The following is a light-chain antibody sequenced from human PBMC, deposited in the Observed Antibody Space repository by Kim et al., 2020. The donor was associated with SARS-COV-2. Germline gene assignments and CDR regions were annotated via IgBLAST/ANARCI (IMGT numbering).Light chain of an antibody. CDR1: SSNIGSNT. J-gene: IGLJ1*01. CDR3: AAWDNSLNGRYV. Sequence: QSVLTQSPSASGTPGQRVANSCSGSSSNIGSNTVNWYQQLPGTAPKLLIYSNNQRPSGVPDRFSGSKSGTSASLAISGLQSEDEAEYFCAAWDNSLNGRYVFGSGTKVTVL. V-gene: IGLV1-44*01. CDR2: SNN.